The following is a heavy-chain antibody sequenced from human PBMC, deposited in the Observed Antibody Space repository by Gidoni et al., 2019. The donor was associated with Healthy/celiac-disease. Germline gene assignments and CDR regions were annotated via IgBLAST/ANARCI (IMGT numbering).Heavy chain of an antibody. J-gene: IGHJ3*02. CDR2: IKSKTDGGTT. CDR3: TTEYPVRYFDWTIGTDAFDI. V-gene: IGHV3-15*07. Sequence: EVQLVESGGGLVKPGGSLRLSCAASGFTFSNAWMNWVRQAPGKGLEWVGRIKSKTDGGTTDYAAPVKGRFTISRDDSKNTLYLQMNSLKTEDTAVYYCTTEYPVRYFDWTIGTDAFDIWGQGTMVTVYS. D-gene: IGHD3-9*01. CDR1: GFTFSNAW.